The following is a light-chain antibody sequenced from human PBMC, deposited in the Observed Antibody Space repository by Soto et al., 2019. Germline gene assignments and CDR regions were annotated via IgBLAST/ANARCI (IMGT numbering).Light chain of an antibody. CDR3: QSYDSSLSISV. CDR2: GDI. CDR1: SSNIGAGYD. Sequence: QSVLTQPPSVSGAPGQRVSISCTGTSSNIGAGYDVHWYQHLPGTAPKLLIFGDINRPSGVPDRFSGSKSGTSASLAITGLQAEDEADYYCQSYDSSLSISVFGVGTKLTV. J-gene: IGLJ2*01. V-gene: IGLV1-40*01.